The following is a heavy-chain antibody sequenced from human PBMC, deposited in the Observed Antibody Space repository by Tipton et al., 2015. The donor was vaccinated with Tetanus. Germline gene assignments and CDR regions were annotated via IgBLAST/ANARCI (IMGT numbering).Heavy chain of an antibody. CDR2: INHSGST. Sequence: TLSLTCAVYGGSFSGYYWSWIRQPPGKGLEWIGEINHSGSTNYNPSLKSRVTISVDTSKNQFSLKLSSVTAADTAVYYCASCTNGVCYTGFDYWGQGTLVTVSS. CDR1: GGSFSGYY. CDR3: ASCTNGVCYTGFDY. J-gene: IGHJ4*02. V-gene: IGHV4-34*01. D-gene: IGHD2-8*01.